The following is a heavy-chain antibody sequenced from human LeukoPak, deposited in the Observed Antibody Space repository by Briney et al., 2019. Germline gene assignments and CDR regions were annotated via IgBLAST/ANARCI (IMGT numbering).Heavy chain of an antibody. Sequence: ASVKVSCKASGYTFTSYDINWVRQATGQGLEWMGWMNPNSGNTGYAQKFQGRVTITRNTSISTAYMELSSLRSEDTAVYYCARDYYDSSGTSTGDAFDIWGQGTMVTVSS. CDR2: MNPNSGNT. D-gene: IGHD3-22*01. CDR3: ARDYYDSSGTSTGDAFDI. J-gene: IGHJ3*02. V-gene: IGHV1-8*03. CDR1: GYTFTSYD.